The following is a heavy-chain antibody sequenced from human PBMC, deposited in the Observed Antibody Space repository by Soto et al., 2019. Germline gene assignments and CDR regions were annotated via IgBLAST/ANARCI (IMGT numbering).Heavy chain of an antibody. CDR3: ASSLYSSGWYRGKNEHEYFQH. CDR2: ISGSGGST. J-gene: IGHJ1*01. V-gene: IGHV3-23*01. D-gene: IGHD6-19*01. Sequence: GCSLRLACAASGEPVSSYAMGGVRNAPGKGLEWVSAISGSGGSTYYADSVKGRFTISRDNSKNTLYLQMNSLRAEDTAVYYCASSLYSSGWYRGKNEHEYFQHWGQGTLVTVSS. CDR1: GEPVSSYA.